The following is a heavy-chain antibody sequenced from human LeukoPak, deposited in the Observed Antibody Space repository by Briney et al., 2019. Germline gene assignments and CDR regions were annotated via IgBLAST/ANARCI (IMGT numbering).Heavy chain of an antibody. J-gene: IGHJ3*02. CDR1: GGSISSYY. CDR2: IYYSGST. Sequence: SETLSLTCTVSGGSISSYYWSWIRPPPGKGLEWIGYIYYSGSTNYNPSLKSRVTISVDTSKNQFSLKLSSVTAADTAVYYCARRYYDSSGYYGPDAFDIWGQGTMVTVSS. CDR3: ARRYYDSSGYYGPDAFDI. D-gene: IGHD3-22*01. V-gene: IGHV4-59*08.